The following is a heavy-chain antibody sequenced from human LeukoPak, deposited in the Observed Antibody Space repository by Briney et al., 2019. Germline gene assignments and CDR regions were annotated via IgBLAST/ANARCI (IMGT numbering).Heavy chain of an antibody. CDR1: GGSISSGGYY. Sequence: PSETLSLTCTVSGGSISSGGYYWSWIRQHPGKGLEWIGYIYYSGSAYYNPSLKSRVTISVDTSKNQFSLKLSSVTAADTAVYYCARGILSRDPAGWIDYWGQGTLVTVSS. CDR2: IYYSGSA. D-gene: IGHD2/OR15-2a*01. J-gene: IGHJ4*02. CDR3: ARGILSRDPAGWIDY. V-gene: IGHV4-31*03.